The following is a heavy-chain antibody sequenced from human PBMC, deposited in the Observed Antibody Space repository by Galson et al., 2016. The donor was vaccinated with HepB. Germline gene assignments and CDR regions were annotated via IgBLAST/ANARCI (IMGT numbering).Heavy chain of an antibody. CDR3: ARVRGQPNWFDP. CDR2: IYYTGST. CDR1: GDSISSYY. V-gene: IGHV4-59*01. D-gene: IGHD6-13*01. J-gene: IGHJ5*02. Sequence: SETLSLTCTVSGDSISSYYWSWIRQTPGKGLEWIGYIYYTGSTKYNPSLKSRVTISVDASENQFPLKLSSVTAAGTAVYYGARVRGQPNWFDPWGQGILVTGSS.